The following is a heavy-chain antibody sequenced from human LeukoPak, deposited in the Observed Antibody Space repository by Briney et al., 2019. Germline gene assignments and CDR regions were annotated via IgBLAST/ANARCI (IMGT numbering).Heavy chain of an antibody. CDR3: ARHDRGEVPAAQSSPANPPRQIDY. CDR2: IYPGDSDT. J-gene: IGHJ4*02. CDR1: GYSFTSYW. V-gene: IGHV5-51*01. Sequence: GESLKISFKGSGYSFTSYWIGLVRQMPGKGLEWMGIIYPGDSDTRYSTSFQGQVNLPPDKSISPAYIQWSSLKASDTAMYYGARHDRGEVPAAQSSPANPPRQIDYWREGTLV. D-gene: IGHD2-2*01.